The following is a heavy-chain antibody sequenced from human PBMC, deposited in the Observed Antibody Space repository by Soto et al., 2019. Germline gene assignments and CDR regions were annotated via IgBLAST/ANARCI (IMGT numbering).Heavy chain of an antibody. CDR3: ARDQLPAALIGWFDP. Sequence: PSETLSLTCTGSGGSISSYYWSWIRQPPGKGLEWIGYIYYSGSTNYNPSLKSRVTISVDTSKNQFSLKLSSVTAADTAVYYCARDQLPAALIGWFDPWGQGTQVPVS. CDR1: GGSISSYY. V-gene: IGHV4-59*01. D-gene: IGHD2-2*01. CDR2: IYYSGST. J-gene: IGHJ5*02.